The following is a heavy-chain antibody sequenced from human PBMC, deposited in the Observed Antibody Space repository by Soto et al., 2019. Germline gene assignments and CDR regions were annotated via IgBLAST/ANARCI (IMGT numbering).Heavy chain of an antibody. V-gene: IGHV3-33*01. J-gene: IGHJ6*03. D-gene: IGHD3-10*01. CDR1: GFTFSSYG. CDR2: IWSDGSNK. Sequence: QVQLVESGGGVVQPGRSLRLSCAASGFTFSSYGMHWVRQAPGKGLEWVAVIWSDGSNKDYADSVKCRFTISRDNSKNTLYLQMNSLRAEDTAVYYCARVSGSGYYYYDYMDVWGKGTTVTVSS. CDR3: ARVSGSGYYYYDYMDV.